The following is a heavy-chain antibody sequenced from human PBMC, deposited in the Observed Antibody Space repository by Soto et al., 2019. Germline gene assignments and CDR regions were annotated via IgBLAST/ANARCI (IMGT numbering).Heavy chain of an antibody. V-gene: IGHV4-39*01. CDR3: ARQGEIAAEYYYYGMDV. CDR2: IYYSGST. J-gene: IGHJ6*02. CDR1: GGSISSSSYY. Sequence: PSETLSLTCTVSGGSISSSSYYWGWIRQPPXKGLEWIGSIYYSGSTYYNPSLKSRVTISVDTSKNQFSLKPSSVTAADTAVYYCARQGEIAAEYYYYGMDVWGQGTTVTVSS. D-gene: IGHD6-6*01.